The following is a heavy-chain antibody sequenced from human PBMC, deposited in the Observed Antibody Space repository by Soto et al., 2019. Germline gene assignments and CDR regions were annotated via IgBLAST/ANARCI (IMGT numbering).Heavy chain of an antibody. CDR2: IYYSGST. Sequence: QVQLQESGPGLVKPSQTLSLTCTVSGGSISSGGYYWSWIRQHPGKCLEWIGYIYYSGSTYYNPSLKSLVTISIDTSKNQFSLKLSSVTAADTAVYYCARDRWDYYDSSGYAYFDYWGQGNLVIASS. J-gene: IGHJ4*02. CDR1: GGSISSGGYY. CDR3: ARDRWDYYDSSGYAYFDY. D-gene: IGHD3-22*01. V-gene: IGHV4-31*01.